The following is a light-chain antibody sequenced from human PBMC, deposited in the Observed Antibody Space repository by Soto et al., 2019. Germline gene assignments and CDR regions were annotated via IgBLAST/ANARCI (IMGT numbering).Light chain of an antibody. CDR2: GAS. J-gene: IGKJ3*01. Sequence: DIQMTQSPSSLSASVGARVSITCQASEDIRTSLSWFQHKPGRAPKLLIYGASYLETGVPSRFRGSGYGTDFTLTISSLQHEDIATYYCQHYNNLPPFTFGPGTIVDIK. V-gene: IGKV1-33*01. CDR1: EDIRTS. CDR3: QHYNNLPPFT.